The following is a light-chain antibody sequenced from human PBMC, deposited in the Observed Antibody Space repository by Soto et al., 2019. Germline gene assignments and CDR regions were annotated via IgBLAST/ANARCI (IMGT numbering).Light chain of an antibody. CDR1: QSISSY. V-gene: IGKV1-39*01. J-gene: IGKJ2*02. Sequence: DIQMTQSPSSLSASVGDRVTITCRAGQSISSYLNWYQQKPGKAPKLLIYAASSLQSGVPSRFTGSGSGTDFTLTTSSXQPEDFATYYCQQSYNLPRTFGQGTKVDTK. CDR3: QQSYNLPRT. CDR2: AAS.